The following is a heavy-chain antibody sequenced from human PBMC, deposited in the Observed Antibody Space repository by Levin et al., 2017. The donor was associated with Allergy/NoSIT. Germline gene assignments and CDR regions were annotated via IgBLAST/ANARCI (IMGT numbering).Heavy chain of an antibody. J-gene: IGHJ4*02. CDR2: ISAYNGNT. Sequence: GESLKISCKASGYTFTSYGISWVRQAPGQGLEWMGWISAYNGNTNYAQKLQGRVTMTTDTSTSTAYMELRSLRSDDTAVYYCARDSHYDSSGYYWPQLISGPLDYWGQGTLVTVSS. V-gene: IGHV1-18*01. D-gene: IGHD3-22*01. CDR3: ARDSHYDSSGYYWPQLISGPLDY. CDR1: GYTFTSYG.